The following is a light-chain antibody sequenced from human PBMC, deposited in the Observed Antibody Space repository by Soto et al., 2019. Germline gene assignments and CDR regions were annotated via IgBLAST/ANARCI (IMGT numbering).Light chain of an antibody. CDR1: SSDVGGYNY. CDR3: TSYAGSNIWV. Sequence: QSALTQPPSASGSPGQSVTISCTGTSSDVGGYNYVSWYQQYPGKAPKLMISEVSKRPSGVPDRFSGSKSGKTASLTVSGLQPEDEADYYCTSYAGSNIWVFGGGTKLTVL. V-gene: IGLV2-8*01. J-gene: IGLJ3*02. CDR2: EVS.